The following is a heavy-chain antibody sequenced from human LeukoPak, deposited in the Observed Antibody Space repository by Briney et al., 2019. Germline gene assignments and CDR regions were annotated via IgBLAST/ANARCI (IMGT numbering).Heavy chain of an antibody. CDR3: ARGPPYDFWSGYYSHSYYYYGMDV. CDR2: MNPNSGNT. V-gene: IGHV1-8*01. Sequence: ASVKVSCKASGYTFTSYDINWVRQATGQGLEWMGWMNPNSGNTGYAQKIQGRVTMTRNTSISTAYMELSSLRSEDTAVYYCARGPPYDFWSGYYSHSYYYYGMDVWGQGTTVTVSS. CDR1: GYTFTSYD. D-gene: IGHD3-3*01. J-gene: IGHJ6*02.